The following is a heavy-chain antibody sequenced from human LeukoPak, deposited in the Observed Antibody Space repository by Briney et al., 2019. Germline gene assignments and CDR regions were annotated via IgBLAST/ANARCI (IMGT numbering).Heavy chain of an antibody. Sequence: SETLSLTCTVSGGSISSSSYYWGWIRQPPGKGLEWIGSIYYSGSTYYNPSLKSRVTISVDTSKNQFSLKLSSVTAADTAVYYCARSGVLLAVAGGYYYYMDVWGKGTTVTISS. D-gene: IGHD6-19*01. CDR3: ARSGVLLAVAGGYYYYMDV. CDR2: IYYSGST. V-gene: IGHV4-39*07. J-gene: IGHJ6*03. CDR1: GGSISSSSYY.